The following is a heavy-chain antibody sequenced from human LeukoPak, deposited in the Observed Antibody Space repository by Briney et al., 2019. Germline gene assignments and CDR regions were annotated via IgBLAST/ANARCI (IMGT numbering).Heavy chain of an antibody. CDR2: ISGSGGST. Sequence: GGSLRLSCAASGFTFSSYEMNWVRQAPGKGLEWVSAISGSGGSTYYADSVKGRFTISRDNSENTLYLQMNSLRAEDTAVYYCAKDGDPGGYYYYYMDVWGKGTTVTVSS. V-gene: IGHV3-23*01. J-gene: IGHJ6*03. CDR1: GFTFSSYE. D-gene: IGHD2-21*02. CDR3: AKDGDPGGYYYYYMDV.